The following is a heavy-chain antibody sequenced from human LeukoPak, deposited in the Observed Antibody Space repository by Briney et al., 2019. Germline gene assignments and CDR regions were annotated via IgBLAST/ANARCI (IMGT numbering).Heavy chain of an antibody. CDR3: ARSPLRPITIFGVGPALFDY. J-gene: IGHJ4*02. V-gene: IGHV1-2*06. Sequence: PWASVTVSCKASGYTFTGYYMHWVRQAPGQGREWMGRINPNSGGTNYAQKFQGRVTMTRDTSLSTAYMELSRLRSDDTAVYYCARSPLRPITIFGVGPALFDYWGQGTLVTVSS. CDR1: GYTFTGYY. D-gene: IGHD3-3*01. CDR2: INPNSGGT.